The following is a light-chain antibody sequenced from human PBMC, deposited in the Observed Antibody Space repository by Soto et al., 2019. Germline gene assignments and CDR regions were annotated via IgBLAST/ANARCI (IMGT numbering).Light chain of an antibody. CDR1: QNLVYSDGNTY. CDR3: VQFSHFPRT. J-gene: IGKJ1*01. V-gene: IGKV2-24*01. Sequence: DIVLTQTPLSSPVTLGQPASISCRSSQNLVYSDGNTYLSWLQQRPGQPPRLLIYQISNRFSGLPDRFSGSGAGTDFTLTISRVEAEDVGIYSCVQFSHFPRTFGQGTKVEIK. CDR2: QIS.